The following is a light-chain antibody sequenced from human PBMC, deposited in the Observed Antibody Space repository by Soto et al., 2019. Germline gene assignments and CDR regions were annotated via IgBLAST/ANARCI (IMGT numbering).Light chain of an antibody. CDR3: QQSYSTPWT. Sequence: DIQMTQSPSSLSASVGDRVTITCRASQSISSYLHWYQRKPGKAPKLLIYAASNLQSGVPSRFSGSGSGTDFTLTIGSLLPEDFATYYCQQSYSTPWTFGQGTKVEVK. CDR1: QSISSY. V-gene: IGKV1-39*01. J-gene: IGKJ1*01. CDR2: AAS.